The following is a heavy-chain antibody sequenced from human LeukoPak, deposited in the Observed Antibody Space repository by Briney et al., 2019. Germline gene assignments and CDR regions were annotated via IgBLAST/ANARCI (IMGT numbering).Heavy chain of an antibody. J-gene: IGHJ4*02. CDR1: GGSISSYY. Sequence: SATLSLTCTVSGGSISSYYWSWIRQPPGKGLEWIGYIYYSGSTNYNPSLKSRVTISVDTSKNQFSLKLSSVTAADTAVYYCASRQPPFDYWGQGTLVTVSS. D-gene: IGHD5-18*01. CDR3: ASRQPPFDY. CDR2: IYYSGST. V-gene: IGHV4-59*01.